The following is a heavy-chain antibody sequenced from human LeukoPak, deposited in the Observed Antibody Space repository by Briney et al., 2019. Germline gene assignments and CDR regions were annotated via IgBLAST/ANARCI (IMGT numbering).Heavy chain of an antibody. CDR2: INHSGST. V-gene: IGHV4-34*01. CDR1: GGSFSGYY. J-gene: IGHJ4*02. D-gene: IGHD3-10*01. CDR3: ARTVRLLWFGQTYYFDY. Sequence: PSETLSLTCDVYGGSFSGYYWSWIRQPPGKGLEWIGEINHSGSTNYNPSLKSRVTISVDTSKNQFSLKLSSVTAADTAVYYCARTVRLLWFGQTYYFDYWGQGTLVTVSS.